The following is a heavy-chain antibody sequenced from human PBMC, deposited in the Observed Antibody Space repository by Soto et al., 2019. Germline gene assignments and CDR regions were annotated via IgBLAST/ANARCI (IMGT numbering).Heavy chain of an antibody. CDR3: ARDHVTMVRGVITYPFDY. CDR2: ISSSSSTI. Sequence: GSLRLSCAASGFTFSSYSMNWVRQAPGKGVERVSYISSSSSTIYYADSVKGRFTISRDNAKTSLYLQMNSLRAEDTAVYYCARDHVTMVRGVITYPFDYWGQGTLVTVSS. V-gene: IGHV3-48*01. D-gene: IGHD3-10*01. CDR1: GFTFSSYS. J-gene: IGHJ4*02.